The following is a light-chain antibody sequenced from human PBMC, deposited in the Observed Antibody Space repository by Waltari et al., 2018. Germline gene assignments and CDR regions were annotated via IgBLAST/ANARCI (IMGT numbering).Light chain of an antibody. V-gene: IGKV4-1*01. Sequence: DIVMTQSPDSLAVSLGERASINCKSSQNIFYSSNNKNYLAWYQQKPGQHPKLLIYWASTRESGVPARFSRSGSGTDFTLTISSLQAEDVAIYYCQQYFSTPYSFGQGTKLEI. J-gene: IGKJ2*03. CDR2: WAS. CDR1: QNIFYSSNNKNY. CDR3: QQYFSTPYS.